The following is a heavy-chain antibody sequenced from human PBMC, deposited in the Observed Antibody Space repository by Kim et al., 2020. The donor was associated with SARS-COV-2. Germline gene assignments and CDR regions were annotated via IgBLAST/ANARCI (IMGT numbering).Heavy chain of an antibody. J-gene: IGHJ4*02. Sequence: TDYAHSVKGRFNISRDKSKNTLNLKMNGLGAEYSAVYYCAKYSSSWFFDYWGQGTLVTVSS. V-gene: IGHV3-23*01. D-gene: IGHD6-13*01. CDR3: AKYSSSWFFDY. CDR2: T.